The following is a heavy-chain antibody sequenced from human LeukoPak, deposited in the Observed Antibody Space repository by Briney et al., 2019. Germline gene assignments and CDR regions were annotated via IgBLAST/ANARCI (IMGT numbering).Heavy chain of an antibody. CDR3: ARDHVTGWLRGFDY. CDR2: ISFDGTDK. Sequence: PGGSLRLSCAASGLSFSDYAVQWVRQAPGRGLEWVAVISFDGTDKYYADSVKGRFTISRDNSKNTLYLQMTSLRAEDTAVYYCARDHVTGWLRGFDYWGQGTLVTVSS. CDR1: GLSFSDYA. J-gene: IGHJ4*02. D-gene: IGHD6-19*01. V-gene: IGHV3-30-3*01.